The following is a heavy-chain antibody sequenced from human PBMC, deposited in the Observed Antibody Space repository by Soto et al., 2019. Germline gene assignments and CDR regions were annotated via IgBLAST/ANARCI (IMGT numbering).Heavy chain of an antibody. CDR2: IKSKTDGGTT. Sequence: GGSLRLSCAASGFTFSNAWMNWVRQAPGKGLEWVGRIKSKTDGGTTDYAAPVKGRFTISRDDSKNTLYLQMNSLKTEDTAVYYCTTDLVVVVVIDVSYVDYWGQGTLVTVSS. CDR1: GFTFSNAW. J-gene: IGHJ4*02. V-gene: IGHV3-15*07. D-gene: IGHD3-22*01. CDR3: TTDLVVVVVIDVSYVDY.